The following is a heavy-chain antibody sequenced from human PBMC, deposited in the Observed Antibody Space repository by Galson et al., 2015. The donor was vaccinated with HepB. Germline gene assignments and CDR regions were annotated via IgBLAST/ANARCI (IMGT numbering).Heavy chain of an antibody. D-gene: IGHD6-13*01. CDR1: GGSFNNLA. Sequence: SVKVSCKASGGSFNNLAIHWVRQAPGQGLEWMGGIIPMFGTANYVPKFQGRVSITADESTSTVNMEVSNLRYEDSAVYYCVRVMAVAGRVDYMDVWGKGTPVTVSS. V-gene: IGHV1-69*13. CDR3: VRVMAVAGRVDYMDV. CDR2: IIPMFGTA. J-gene: IGHJ6*03.